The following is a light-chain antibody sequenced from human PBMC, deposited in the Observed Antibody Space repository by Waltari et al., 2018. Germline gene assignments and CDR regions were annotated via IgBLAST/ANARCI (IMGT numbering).Light chain of an antibody. CDR2: GKD. CDR3: QSFDSSLSGGVV. V-gene: IGLV3-19*01. J-gene: IGLJ2*01. Sequence: SSELTQDPAVSVALGQTVRFTCQGDSLRSSYASWYQLKPGQAPVLVIYGKDKRPSGIPDRISGYSSGTTSSLTITGLQAEDEADYYCQSFDSSLSGGVVFGGGTKLTVL. CDR1: SLRSSY.